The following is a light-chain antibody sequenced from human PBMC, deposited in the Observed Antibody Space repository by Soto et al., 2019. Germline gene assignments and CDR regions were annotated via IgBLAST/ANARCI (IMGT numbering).Light chain of an antibody. Sequence: EIVLTQSPGTLSLSPGERATLSCRASQSGSRSYLAWYQQKPGQAPRLLIYGASTRATGIPDRFSGSGSGTDFTLTISRLEPEDFAVYYCQQYGSSPRTFGQGTNVDIK. J-gene: IGKJ1*01. CDR3: QQYGSSPRT. CDR1: QSGSRSY. CDR2: GAS. V-gene: IGKV3-20*01.